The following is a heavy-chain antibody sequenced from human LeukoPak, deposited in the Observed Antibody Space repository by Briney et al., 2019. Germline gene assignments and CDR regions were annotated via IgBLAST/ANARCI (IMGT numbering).Heavy chain of an antibody. CDR2: INQYGTP. Sequence: SETLSLTCAVYGGSFSVSFWSWIRQPPGKGLEWIGEINQYGTPNYNPSLKSRVTISVDMSKNQFSLNLSSVTAADTAVYYCARRTRYYGSGSSWEYYFDYWGQGTLVTVSS. V-gene: IGHV4-34*01. J-gene: IGHJ4*02. D-gene: IGHD3-10*01. CDR1: GGSFSVSF. CDR3: ARRTRYYGSGSSWEYYFDY.